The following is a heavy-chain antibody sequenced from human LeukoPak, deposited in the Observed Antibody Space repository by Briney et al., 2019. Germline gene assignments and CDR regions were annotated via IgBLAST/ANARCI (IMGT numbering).Heavy chain of an antibody. V-gene: IGHV3-23*01. Sequence: PGGSLRLSCAASGFTFSSYAMSWVRQAPGKGLEWVSAISGSGGSTYYADSVKGRFTISRDNSKNTLYPQMNSLRAEDTAVYYCAKGLVYYYDSSGYKGGFDYWGQGTLVTVSS. CDR3: AKGLVYYYDSSGYKGGFDY. CDR2: ISGSGGST. D-gene: IGHD3-22*01. CDR1: GFTFSSYA. J-gene: IGHJ4*02.